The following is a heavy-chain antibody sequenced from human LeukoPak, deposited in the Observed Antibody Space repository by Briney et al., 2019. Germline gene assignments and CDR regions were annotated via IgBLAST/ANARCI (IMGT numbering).Heavy chain of an antibody. J-gene: IGHJ4*02. CDR1: GFTFSSYA. CDR3: AKGGSSGWFSPDYFDY. D-gene: IGHD6-19*01. Sequence: PGGSLRLSCAASGFTFSSYAMSWVRQAPGKGLEWVSAISGSGGSTYYADSVKGRFTISRDNSKNTLYLQMNSLRAEDTAVYYCAKGGSSGWFSPDYFDYWGQGTLVTVSS. CDR2: ISGSGGST. V-gene: IGHV3-23*01.